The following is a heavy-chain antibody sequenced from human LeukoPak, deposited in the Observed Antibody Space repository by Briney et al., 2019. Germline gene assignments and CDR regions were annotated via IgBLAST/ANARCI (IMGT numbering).Heavy chain of an antibody. D-gene: IGHD4-23*01. J-gene: IGHJ5*02. Sequence: PSETPSLTCAVYGGSFSGYYWSWIRQPPGKGLEWIGEINHSGSTNYNPSLKSRVTISVDTSKNQFSLKLNSVTAADTAVYYCARGGGYNWFDPWGQGALVTISS. CDR1: GGSFSGYY. CDR3: ARGGGYNWFDP. V-gene: IGHV4-34*01. CDR2: INHSGST.